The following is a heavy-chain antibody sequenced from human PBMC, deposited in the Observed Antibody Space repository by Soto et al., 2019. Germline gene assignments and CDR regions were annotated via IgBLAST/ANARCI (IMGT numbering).Heavy chain of an antibody. CDR3: AREIMVYAGMSWFDP. Sequence: ASVKVSCKASGYTFTSYGISWVRQAPGQGLEWMGWISAYNGNTNYAQKLQGRVTMTTDTSTSTAYMELRSLRSDDTAVYYCAREIMVYAGMSWFDPWGQGILVTVSS. V-gene: IGHV1-18*01. D-gene: IGHD2-8*01. CDR2: ISAYNGNT. J-gene: IGHJ5*02. CDR1: GYTFTSYG.